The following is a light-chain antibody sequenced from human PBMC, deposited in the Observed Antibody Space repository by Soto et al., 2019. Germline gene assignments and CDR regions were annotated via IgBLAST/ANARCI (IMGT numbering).Light chain of an antibody. V-gene: IGKV3-20*01. J-gene: IGKJ1*01. CDR2: GAS. Sequence: EIVLTQSPGTLSLSPGERAFLSCRASQSVSSNYLAWFRQKPGQAPRLLFYGASSRATGIPDRFIGSGSGTVFTLTITGLEPEDFAVYYCQQFHISRTFGQGTKVDIK. CDR1: QSVSSNY. CDR3: QQFHISRT.